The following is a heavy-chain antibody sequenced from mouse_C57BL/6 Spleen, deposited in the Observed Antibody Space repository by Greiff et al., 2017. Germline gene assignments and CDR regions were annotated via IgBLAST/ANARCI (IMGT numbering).Heavy chain of an antibody. D-gene: IGHD2-5*01. J-gene: IGHJ2*01. CDR2: ISYDGSN. CDR3: ASYYSKRDYFDY. V-gene: IGHV3-6*01. Sequence: ESGPGLVKPSQSLSLTCSVTGYSITSGYYWNWIRQFPGNKLEWMGYISYDGSNNYNPSLKNRISITRDTSKNQFFLKLNSVTTEDTATYYCASYYSKRDYFDYWGQGTTLTVSS. CDR1: GYSITSGYY.